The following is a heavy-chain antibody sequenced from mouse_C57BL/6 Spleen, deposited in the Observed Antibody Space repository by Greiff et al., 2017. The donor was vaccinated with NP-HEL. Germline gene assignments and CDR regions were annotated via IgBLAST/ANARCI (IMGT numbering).Heavy chain of an antibody. D-gene: IGHD1-1*01. Sequence: ESGPGLVKPSQSLSLTCSVTGYSITSGYYWNWLRQFPGNKLEWMGYISYDGSNNYNPSLKNRISITRDTSKNQFVLKLNSVTTEDTATYYCARVGDGSSYAMDYWGQGTSVTVSS. J-gene: IGHJ4*01. CDR1: GYSITSGYY. V-gene: IGHV3-6*01. CDR2: ISYDGSN. CDR3: ARVGDGSSYAMDY.